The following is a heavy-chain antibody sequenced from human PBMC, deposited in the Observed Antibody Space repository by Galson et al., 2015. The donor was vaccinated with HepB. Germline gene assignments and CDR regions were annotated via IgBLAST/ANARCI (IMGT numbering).Heavy chain of an antibody. Sequence: SVQASCKAAGGIFTTYGFSWGRQAPGEGLEWMGWVSPYNAQTNYAQRFQGRVTMTTDTSTNTAYMALRSLTSDDTAVYYCARDRHCSSGSCYVSEIDYWGQGTLVTVSP. V-gene: IGHV1-18*04. J-gene: IGHJ4*02. CDR2: VSPYNAQT. D-gene: IGHD2-2*01. CDR1: GGIFTTYG. CDR3: ARDRHCSSGSCYVSEIDY.